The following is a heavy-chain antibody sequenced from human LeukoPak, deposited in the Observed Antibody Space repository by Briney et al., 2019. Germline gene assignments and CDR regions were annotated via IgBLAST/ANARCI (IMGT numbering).Heavy chain of an antibody. V-gene: IGHV3-23*01. J-gene: IGHJ5*02. CDR2: ISGSGGST. CDR1: GFTFSSYG. Sequence: RGSLRLSSAASGFTFSSYGMSWVRHAPGKGLEWVSAISGSGGSTYYADSVKGRFTISRDNSKNTLYLQMNSLRAEDTAVYYCARVLRYFDWLLSHWFDPWGQGTLVTVSS. D-gene: IGHD3-9*01. CDR3: ARVLRYFDWLLSHWFDP.